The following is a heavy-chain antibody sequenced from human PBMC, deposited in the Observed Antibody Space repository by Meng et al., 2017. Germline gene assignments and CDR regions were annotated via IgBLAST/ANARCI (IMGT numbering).Heavy chain of an antibody. CDR3: ASYYYDSSGYYPREDAFDI. V-gene: IGHV4-61*01. J-gene: IGHJ3*02. CDR1: GGSVSSGSYY. D-gene: IGHD3-22*01. CDR2: IYYSGST. Sequence: SETLSLTCTVSGGSVSSGSYYWSWIRQPPGKGLEWIGYIYYSGSTNYNPSLKSRVTRSVDTSKNQFSLKLSSVTAADTAVYYCASYYYDSSGYYPREDAFDIWGQGTMVTVSS.